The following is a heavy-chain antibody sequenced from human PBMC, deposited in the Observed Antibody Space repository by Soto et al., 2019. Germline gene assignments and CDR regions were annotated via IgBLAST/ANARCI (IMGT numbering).Heavy chain of an antibody. J-gene: IGHJ6*02. V-gene: IGHV1-69*13. Sequence: SVKVSCKVSGYTLTELSMHWVRQAPGQGLEWMGGIIPTFGTANYAQKFQGRVTITADESTSTAYMELRSLRSDDTAVYYCASYHLNYYYYGMDVWGQGTTVTVSS. CDR2: IIPTFGTA. CDR1: GYTLTELS. CDR3: ASYHLNYYYYGMDV.